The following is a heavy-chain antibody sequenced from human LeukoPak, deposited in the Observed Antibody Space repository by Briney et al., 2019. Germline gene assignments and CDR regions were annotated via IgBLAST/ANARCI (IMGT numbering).Heavy chain of an antibody. CDR1: GYSFTNYD. CDR3: ARAAWVSTSSKYYFDN. CDR2: MNPNSGNT. Sequence: ASVKVSCTASGYSFTNYDINWVRQAPGQGLEWMGWMNPNSGNTGYAQKFQGRVTMTRNTSISTAYMELSSLRSEATALYSCARAAWVSTSSKYYFDNWGQGTLVTVSS. V-gene: IGHV1-8*01. D-gene: IGHD2-21*01. J-gene: IGHJ4*02.